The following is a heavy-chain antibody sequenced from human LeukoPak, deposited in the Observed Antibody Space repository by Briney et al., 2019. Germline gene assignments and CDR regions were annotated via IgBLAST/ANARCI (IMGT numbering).Heavy chain of an antibody. CDR1: GGSISSGGYS. CDR2: IYHSGST. Sequence: SETLSLTCAVSGGSISSGGYSWSWIRQPPGKGLEWIGYIYHSGSTHYNPSLKSRVTISVDRSKNQFSLKLSSVTAADTAVYYCARAGGYYGSGSYYRIAFDIWGQGTMVTVSS. D-gene: IGHD3-10*01. J-gene: IGHJ3*02. CDR3: ARAGGYYGSGSYYRIAFDI. V-gene: IGHV4-30-2*01.